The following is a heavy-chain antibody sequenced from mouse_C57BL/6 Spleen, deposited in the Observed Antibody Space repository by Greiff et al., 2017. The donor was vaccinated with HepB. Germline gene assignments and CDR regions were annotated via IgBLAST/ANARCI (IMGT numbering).Heavy chain of an antibody. CDR1: GFTFSDFY. V-gene: IGHV7-1*01. J-gene: IGHJ1*03. CDR3: ARAHYGSSYGWYFDV. D-gene: IGHD1-1*01. CDR2: SRNKANDYTT. Sequence: EVQLVESGGGLVQSGRSLRLSCATSGFTFSDFYMEWVRQAPGKGLEWIAASRNKANDYTTEYSASVKGRFIVSRDTSQSILYLQMNALRAEDTAIYYCARAHYGSSYGWYFDVWGTGTTVTVSS.